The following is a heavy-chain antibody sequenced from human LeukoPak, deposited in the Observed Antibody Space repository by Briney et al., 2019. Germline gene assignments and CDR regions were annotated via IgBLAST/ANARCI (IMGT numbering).Heavy chain of an antibody. V-gene: IGHV4-31*01. CDR3: ARDLGQYIYIVP. D-gene: IGHD2-15*01. CDR2: TYYTRTT. CDR1: SASTSSGTYY. Sequence: PSETLSLTCTLSSASTSSGTYYWNWIRQHPVKGLEGIGYTYYTRTTHNNPSLKTPVPISQATSKNKCTLNLSSLTAAHTAVYYCARDLGQYIYIVPWGEETLVSVS. J-gene: IGHJ5*02.